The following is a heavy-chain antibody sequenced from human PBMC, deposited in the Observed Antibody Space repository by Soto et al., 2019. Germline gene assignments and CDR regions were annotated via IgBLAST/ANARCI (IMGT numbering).Heavy chain of an antibody. J-gene: IGHJ6*02. Sequence: PSETLSLTCTVSGGSISSGDYYWSWIRQPPGKGLEWIGYIYYSGSTYYNPSLKSRVTISVDTSKNQFSLKLSSVTAADTAVYYCASGITPYYYYGMDVWGQGTLVTVSS. D-gene: IGHD1-20*01. CDR2: IYYSGST. CDR3: ASGITPYYYYGMDV. V-gene: IGHV4-30-4*01. CDR1: GGSISSGDYY.